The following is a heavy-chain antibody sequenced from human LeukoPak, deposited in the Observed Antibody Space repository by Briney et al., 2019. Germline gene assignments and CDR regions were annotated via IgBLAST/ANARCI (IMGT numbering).Heavy chain of an antibody. CDR3: ARGYCSGGSCSNYYYGMDV. D-gene: IGHD2-15*01. CDR2: MNPNSGNT. V-gene: IGHV1-8*01. Sequence: GASVKVSCKASGYTFTSYDINWVRQATGQGLEWMGWMNPNSGNTGYAQKFQGRVTMTRNTSISTAYMELSSLRSEDTAVYYCARGYCSGGSCSNYYYGMDVWGQGTTVTVSS. CDR1: GYTFTSYD. J-gene: IGHJ6*02.